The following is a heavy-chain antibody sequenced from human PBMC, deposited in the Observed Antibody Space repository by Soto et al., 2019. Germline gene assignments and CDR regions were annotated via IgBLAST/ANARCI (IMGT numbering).Heavy chain of an antibody. D-gene: IGHD3-16*01. J-gene: IGHJ6*02. CDR2: IIPIFGTA. CDR1: GGTFSSYT. V-gene: IGHV1-69*13. Sequence: SVKVSCKASGGTFSSYTISWVRQAPGQGLEWMGRIIPIFGTANYAQKFQGRVTITADESTSTAYMELSSLRPEDTALYYCTKARLWGGDGYNSYYYNAMYVWGQGTTVTVSS. CDR3: TKARLWGGDGYNSYYYNAMYV.